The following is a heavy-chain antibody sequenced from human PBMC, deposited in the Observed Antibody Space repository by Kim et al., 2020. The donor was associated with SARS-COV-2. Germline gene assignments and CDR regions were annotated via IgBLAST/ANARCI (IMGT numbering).Heavy chain of an antibody. CDR2: ISTYNGNT. J-gene: IGHJ4*02. CDR1: GYTFSSYG. D-gene: IGHD6-13*01. Sequence: ASVKVSCKASGYTFSSYGISWVRQAPGQGLEWMGWISTYNGNTNYVQKLQGRVTMTTDTSTSTAYMELRTLRSDDTAVYYCARDKLDVGIAAALDYWGQGTLVTVSS. CDR3: ARDKLDVGIAAALDY. V-gene: IGHV1-18*04.